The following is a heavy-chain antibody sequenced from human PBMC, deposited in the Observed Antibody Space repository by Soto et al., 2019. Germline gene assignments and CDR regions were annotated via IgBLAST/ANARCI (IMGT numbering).Heavy chain of an antibody. V-gene: IGHV4-34*01. CDR2: INHSGST. D-gene: IGHD1-26*01. CDR1: GGSFSGYY. Sequence: PSETLSLTCAVYGGSFSGYYWSWIRQPPGKGLEWIGEINHSGSTNYNPSLKSRVTISVDTSKNQFSLKVGSVTAADTAVYSCARHRNIVGATGAFDYWGQGTLVTVSS. CDR3: ARHRNIVGATGAFDY. J-gene: IGHJ4*02.